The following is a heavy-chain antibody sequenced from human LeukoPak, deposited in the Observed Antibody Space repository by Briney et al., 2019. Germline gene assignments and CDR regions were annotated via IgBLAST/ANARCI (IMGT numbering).Heavy chain of an antibody. D-gene: IGHD6-19*01. CDR1: GFTFSNYY. CDR2: IKQDGSEE. Sequence: PGGSLRLSRAASGFTFSNYYMTWVRQAPGKGLEWVANIKQDGSEEYYVDSVKGRFTISRDNAKSSLYLQMNSLRADDTAVYFCARRLAVAGVGDFWGQGTLVTVSS. CDR3: ARRLAVAGVGDF. V-gene: IGHV3-7*01. J-gene: IGHJ4*02.